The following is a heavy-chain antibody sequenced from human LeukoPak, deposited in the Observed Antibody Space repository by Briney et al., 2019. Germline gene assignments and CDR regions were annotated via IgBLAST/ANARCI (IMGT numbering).Heavy chain of an antibody. V-gene: IGHV1-69*05. J-gene: IGHJ4*02. Sequence: SVKVSCKASGGTFSSYAISWVRQAPGQGLEWMGGIIPIFGTANYAQKFQGRVTITTDESTSTAYMELSSLRSEDTAVYYCARATPYYSNYVGTGFDYWGQGTLVTASS. CDR3: ARATPYYSNYVGTGFDY. D-gene: IGHD4-11*01. CDR1: GGTFSSYA. CDR2: IIPIFGTA.